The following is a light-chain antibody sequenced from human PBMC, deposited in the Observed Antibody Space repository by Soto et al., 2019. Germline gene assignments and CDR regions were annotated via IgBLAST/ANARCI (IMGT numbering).Light chain of an antibody. CDR1: QKVSPW. J-gene: IGKJ1*01. V-gene: IGKV1-5*01. CDR3: QQYESYWGT. CDR2: DVS. Sequence: DIRMTQSPSTLSASVGDTVTITCRASQKVSPWLAWYQQKPGEAPNLLIYDVSSLKRGVPSRFSGSGSGTEFTLTISSLQPDDFATYYCQQYESYWGTFGQGTKVDIK.